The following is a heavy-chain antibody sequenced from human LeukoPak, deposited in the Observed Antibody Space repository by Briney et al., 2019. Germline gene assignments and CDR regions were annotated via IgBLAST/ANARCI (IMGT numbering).Heavy chain of an antibody. Sequence: GGSLRLSCAASGFTFSNYAMHWVRQAPGKGLEWVAVISYDGGNKYYADSVKGRFTISRDNSKNTLYLQMNSLRAEDTAVYFCARVGALSSSWLLYWGQGTLVTVSS. J-gene: IGHJ4*02. CDR3: ARVGALSSSWLLY. D-gene: IGHD6-13*01. CDR2: ISYDGGNK. V-gene: IGHV3-30*04. CDR1: GFTFSNYA.